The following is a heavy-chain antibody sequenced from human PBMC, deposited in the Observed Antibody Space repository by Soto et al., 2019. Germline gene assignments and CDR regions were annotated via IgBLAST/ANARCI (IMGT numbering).Heavy chain of an antibody. V-gene: IGHV5-10-1*01. CDR3: ARRFTTLGYYYYYGMDV. J-gene: IGHJ6*02. CDR2: IDPSDSYT. D-gene: IGHD3-22*01. Sequence: GESLKISCKGSGYSFTSDWISWVRQMPGKGLEWMGRIDPSDSYTNYSPSFQGHVTISADKSISTAYLQWSSLKASDTAMYYCARRFTTLGYYYYYGMDVWGQGTTVSVSS. CDR1: GYSFTSDW.